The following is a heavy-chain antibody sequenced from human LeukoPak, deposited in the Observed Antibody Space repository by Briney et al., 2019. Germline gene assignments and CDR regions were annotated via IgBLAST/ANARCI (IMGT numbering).Heavy chain of an antibody. V-gene: IGHV4-39*01. CDR2: FYYGGST. J-gene: IGHJ4*02. D-gene: IGHD6-19*01. CDR3: ARSVAYTSGWYIDY. CDR1: GGSLSRSGYY. Sequence: SETLSLTCTVSGGSLSRSGYYWGWIRQPPGKGLEWIGNFYYGGSTYYNPSLRSRVTISVDTYKNQFSLNINSVTAADTAVYFCARSVAYTSGWYIDYWGQGTLVTVSS.